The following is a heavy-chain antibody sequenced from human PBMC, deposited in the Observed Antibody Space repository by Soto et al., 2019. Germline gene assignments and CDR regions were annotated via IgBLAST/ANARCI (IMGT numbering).Heavy chain of an antibody. Sequence: EVQLVETGGGLIQPGGSLRLSCAASGFTVSSNYMSWVRQAPGKGLEWVSVIYSGGSTYYADSVKGRFTISRDNSKNTLYLHMNSLRAEDTAVYYCARVGGDYGYYYYGMDVWGQGTTVTVSS. CDR3: ARVGGDYGYYYYGMDV. V-gene: IGHV3-53*02. CDR2: IYSGGST. D-gene: IGHD4-17*01. CDR1: GFTVSSNY. J-gene: IGHJ6*02.